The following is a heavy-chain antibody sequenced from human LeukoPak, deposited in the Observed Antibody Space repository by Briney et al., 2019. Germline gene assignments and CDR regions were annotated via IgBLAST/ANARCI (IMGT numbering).Heavy chain of an antibody. J-gene: IGHJ4*02. CDR3: ARLEMATIPTFDY. Sequence: SETLSLTCAVYGGSFSGYYWSWIRQPPGKGLEWIGEINHSGSTNYNPSLKSRVTISVDTPKNQFSLKLSSVTAADTAVYYCARLEMATIPTFDYWGQGTRVTVSS. V-gene: IGHV4-34*01. D-gene: IGHD5-24*01. CDR1: GGSFSGYY. CDR2: INHSGST.